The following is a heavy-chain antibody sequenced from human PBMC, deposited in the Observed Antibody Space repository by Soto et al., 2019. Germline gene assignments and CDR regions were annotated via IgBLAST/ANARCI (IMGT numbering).Heavy chain of an antibody. CDR2: ISGSDDST. J-gene: IGHJ4*02. CDR1: GFTFSSYA. Sequence: EVQLLESGGGLVQPGESLRLSCAASGFTFSSYAMSWVRQAPGKGLDWVSVISGSDDSTYYADSVKGRFTISRDNSQNTLYLQMNSLRAEDTAVYYCAKRSSSSTFDYWGQGTLVTVSS. V-gene: IGHV3-23*01. CDR3: AKRSSSSTFDY. D-gene: IGHD6-6*01.